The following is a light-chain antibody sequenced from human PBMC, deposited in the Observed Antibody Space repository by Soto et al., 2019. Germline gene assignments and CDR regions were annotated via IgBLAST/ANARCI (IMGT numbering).Light chain of an antibody. Sequence: DIQMTQSPSTLPASVGDRVTITCRASQSISNWLARYQQKPGTAPKLLIYHASTLESGVPSRFSGSGSGTEFTLTISSLQPDDFATYFCQQYMSYSFGQGTKVDIK. CDR3: QQYMSYS. J-gene: IGKJ1*01. CDR2: HAS. CDR1: QSISNW. V-gene: IGKV1-5*01.